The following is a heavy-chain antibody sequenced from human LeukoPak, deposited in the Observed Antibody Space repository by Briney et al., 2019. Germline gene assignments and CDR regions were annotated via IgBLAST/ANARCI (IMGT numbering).Heavy chain of an antibody. CDR3: ASNYCSSTSCYNYYHYYYMDV. CDR2: IYYSGST. D-gene: IGHD2-2*02. Sequence: SETLSLTCTVSGGSISSGGYYWSWIRQHPGKGLEWVGYIYYSGSTYYNPSLKSRVTISVDTSKNQFSLKLSSVTAADTAVYYYASNYCSSTSCYNYYHYYYMDVWGKGTTVTVSS. CDR1: GGSISSGGYY. V-gene: IGHV4-31*03. J-gene: IGHJ6*03.